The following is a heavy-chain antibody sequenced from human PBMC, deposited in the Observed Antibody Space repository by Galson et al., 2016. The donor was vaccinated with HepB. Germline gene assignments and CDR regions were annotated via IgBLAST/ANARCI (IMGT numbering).Heavy chain of an antibody. D-gene: IGHD6-19*01. CDR2: ITEDGSEK. CDR1: GFTFSSYW. CDR3: AKSSGWVSDY. Sequence: SLRLSCAASGFTFSSYWMNWVRQAPGKGLEWVANITEDGSEKNYVDSLKGRFTISRDNAKNSLYLHKNNLRVEDTAVYYCAKSSGWVSDYWGQGSLVTVSS. J-gene: IGHJ4*02. V-gene: IGHV3-7*03.